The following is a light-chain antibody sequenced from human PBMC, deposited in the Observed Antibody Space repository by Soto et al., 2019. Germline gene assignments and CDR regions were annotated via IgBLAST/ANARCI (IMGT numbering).Light chain of an antibody. CDR2: GAS. J-gene: IGKJ3*01. CDR1: QSVSSSY. Sequence: EIVFTQSPGTLSLSPGERATLSCRASQSVSSSYLALYQQKPGQAPRLLIYGASSRATGIPDRFSGSVSGTDFTLTISRLEPEDFAVDYCQQYGSSPFTFGPGTKVDIK. CDR3: QQYGSSPFT. V-gene: IGKV3-20*01.